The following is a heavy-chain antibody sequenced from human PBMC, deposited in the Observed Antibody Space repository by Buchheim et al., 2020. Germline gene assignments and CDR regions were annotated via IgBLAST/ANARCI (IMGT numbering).Heavy chain of an antibody. CDR3: ARIGSDFWSGYYPRPRGWFDP. CDR1: GGSFSGYY. CDR2: INHSGST. Sequence: QVQLQQWGAGLLKPSETLSLTCAVYGGSFSGYYWSWIRQPPGKGLEWIGEINHSGSTNYNPSLKSRVTISVDTSKNQFSLKLSSVTAADTAVYYCARIGSDFWSGYYPRPRGWFDPWGQGTL. J-gene: IGHJ5*02. D-gene: IGHD3-3*01. V-gene: IGHV4-34*01.